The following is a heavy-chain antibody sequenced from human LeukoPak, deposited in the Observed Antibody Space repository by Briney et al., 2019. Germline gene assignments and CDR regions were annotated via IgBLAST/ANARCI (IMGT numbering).Heavy chain of an antibody. Sequence: GGSLQISCKGSGYSFTNHWIGWGRQLPGKGLEWMGIIYPSDSDTRYSPSFQGQVTISADKSISTAYLQWSSLKASDTAMYYCARQGRQRLVVVGETYVDYWGQGTLVTVSS. V-gene: IGHV5-51*01. CDR1: GYSFTNHW. J-gene: IGHJ4*02. D-gene: IGHD6-19*01. CDR3: ARQGRQRLVVVGETYVDY. CDR2: IYPSDSDT.